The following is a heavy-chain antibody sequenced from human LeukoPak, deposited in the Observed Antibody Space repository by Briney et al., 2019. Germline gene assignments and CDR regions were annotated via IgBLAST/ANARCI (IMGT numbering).Heavy chain of an antibody. V-gene: IGHV3-9*01. CDR2: ISWNSGSI. J-gene: IGHJ4*02. CDR1: GFTFDDHA. CDR3: AKAKSYSSGWYYFDY. D-gene: IGHD6-19*01. Sequence: PGGSLRLSCAASGFTFDDHAMHWVRQAPGKGLEWVSGISWNSGSIGYADSVKGRFTISRDNAKNSLYLQMNSLRAEDTALYYCAKAKSYSSGWYYFDYWGQGTLVTVSS.